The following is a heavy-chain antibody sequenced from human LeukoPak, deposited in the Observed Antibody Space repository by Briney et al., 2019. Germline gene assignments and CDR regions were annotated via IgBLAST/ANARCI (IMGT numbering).Heavy chain of an antibody. Sequence: ASVKVSCKASGYTFTSYYMHWVRQAPGQGLEWMGIINPSGGSTSYAQKFQGRVTMTRDTSISTAYMELSRLRSDDTAVYYCARDCSSSQLANDAFDIWGQGTMVTVSS. J-gene: IGHJ3*02. V-gene: IGHV1-46*01. D-gene: IGHD6-6*01. CDR1: GYTFTSYY. CDR3: ARDCSSSQLANDAFDI. CDR2: INPSGGST.